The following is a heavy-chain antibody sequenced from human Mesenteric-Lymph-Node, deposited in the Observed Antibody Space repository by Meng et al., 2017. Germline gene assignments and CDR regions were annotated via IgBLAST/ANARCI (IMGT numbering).Heavy chain of an antibody. CDR3: AAFYYESSGYFRADY. D-gene: IGHD3-22*01. J-gene: IGHJ4*02. CDR1: GYTFTGYY. Sequence: QVQLVQSGAEVKNPGASVKVSCKASGYTFTGYYIHWVRQAPGPGLEWMGRINLNSGGTNYAQKFQGRVTMTWDTSISAAQMELSSLRSDDTAVYYCAAFYYESSGYFRADYWGQGILVTVSS. V-gene: IGHV1-2*06. CDR2: INLNSGGT.